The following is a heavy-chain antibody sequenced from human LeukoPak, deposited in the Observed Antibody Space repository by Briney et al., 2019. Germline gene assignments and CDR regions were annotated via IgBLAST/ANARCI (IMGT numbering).Heavy chain of an antibody. CDR3: ASQADSSGYYDY. Sequence: GGSLRLSCAASGFTFSTFAMIWVRQPPGKGLEWVSSIFPSGGEIHYADSVRGRFTISRDNSKSTLSLQMNSLRAEDTAVYYCASQADSSGYYDYWGQGTLVTVSS. CDR1: GFTFSTFA. CDR2: IFPSGGEI. V-gene: IGHV3-23*01. D-gene: IGHD3-22*01. J-gene: IGHJ4*02.